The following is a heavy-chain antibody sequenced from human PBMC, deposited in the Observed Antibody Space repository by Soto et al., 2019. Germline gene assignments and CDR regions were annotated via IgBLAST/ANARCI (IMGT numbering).Heavy chain of an antibody. CDR3: ARQGLSSSWYHPGGWFDP. Sequence: NPSETLSLTCTVSGGSISSSSYYWGWIRQPPGKGLEWIGSIYYSGSTYYNPSLKSRVTISVDTSKNQFSLKLSSVTAADTAVYYCARQGLSSSWYHPGGWFDPWGQGTLVTVSS. D-gene: IGHD6-13*01. V-gene: IGHV4-39*01. J-gene: IGHJ5*02. CDR1: GGSISSSSYY. CDR2: IYYSGST.